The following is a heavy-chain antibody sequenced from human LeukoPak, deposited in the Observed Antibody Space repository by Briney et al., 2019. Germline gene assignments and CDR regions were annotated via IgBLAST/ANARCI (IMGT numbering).Heavy chain of an antibody. CDR3: ARVRVAARSPTYYYYYMDV. CDR1: GYTFTGYY. D-gene: IGHD6-6*01. Sequence: ASVKVSCKASGYTFTGYYMHWVRQAPGQGLEWMGWINPNSGGTNYAQKFQGRVTMTRDTSISTAYMELSRLRSDDTAVYYCARVRVAARSPTYYYYYMDVWGKGTTVTVSS. CDR2: INPNSGGT. V-gene: IGHV1-2*02. J-gene: IGHJ6*03.